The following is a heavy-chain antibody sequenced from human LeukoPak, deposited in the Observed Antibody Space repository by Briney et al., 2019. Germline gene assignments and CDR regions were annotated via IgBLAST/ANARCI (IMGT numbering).Heavy chain of an antibody. CDR2: INPNSGGT. CDR3: ARVRRWFGEGPFDY. V-gene: IGHV1-2*02. J-gene: IGHJ4*02. Sequence: GASVTVSFKASGYTFTGYYMHWVRQAPGQGLEWMGWINPNSGGTNYAQKFQGRVTMTRDTSISTAYMELSRLRSDDTAVYYCARVRRWFGEGPFDYWGQGTLVTVSS. D-gene: IGHD3-10*01. CDR1: GYTFTGYY.